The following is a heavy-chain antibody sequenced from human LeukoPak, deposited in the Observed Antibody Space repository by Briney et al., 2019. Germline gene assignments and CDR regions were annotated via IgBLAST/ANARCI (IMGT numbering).Heavy chain of an antibody. Sequence: GGSLILSCAASGFTVSSNYMSWVRQAPGKGLEWVSVIYSGGSTYYADSVKGRFTISRDNYKNTLYLQMNSLRAEDTAVYYCARARQSYFDYWGQGTLVTVSS. D-gene: IGHD5-24*01. V-gene: IGHV3-66*01. CDR1: GFTVSSNY. CDR2: IYSGGST. CDR3: ARARQSYFDY. J-gene: IGHJ4*02.